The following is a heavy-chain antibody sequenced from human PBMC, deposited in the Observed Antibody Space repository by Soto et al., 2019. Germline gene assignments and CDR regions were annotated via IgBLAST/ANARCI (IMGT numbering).Heavy chain of an antibody. J-gene: IGHJ6*02. CDR1: GGSISSYY. V-gene: IGHV4-59*01. CDR3: ARDRPRYYGSGSYPNYYYYYGMDV. Sequence: PSETLSLTCTVSGGSISSYYWSWIRQPPGKGLEWIGFIYYSGSTNYNPSLKSRVTISVDTSKNQFSLKLSSVTAADTAVYYCARDRPRYYGSGSYPNYYYYYGMDVWGQGTTVTAP. D-gene: IGHD3-10*01. CDR2: IYYSGST.